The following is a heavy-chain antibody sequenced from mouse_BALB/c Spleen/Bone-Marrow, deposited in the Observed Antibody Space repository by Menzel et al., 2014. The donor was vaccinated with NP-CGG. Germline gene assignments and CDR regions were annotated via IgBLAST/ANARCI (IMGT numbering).Heavy chain of an antibody. D-gene: IGHD2-4*01. CDR3: ARHAYYDQTEVSFVY. Sequence: EVQLQQSGGGLVKSGGSLKLSCAASGFTFSNYGMSWVRQIPEKRLEWVATISGGGSYTFYSDSVKGRFTISRDNAKNNLYLQLSSLRSEDTALYYCARHAYYDQTEVSFVYWGQGTLVTVSA. V-gene: IGHV5-9-2*01. CDR2: ISGGGSYT. J-gene: IGHJ3*01. CDR1: GFTFSNYG.